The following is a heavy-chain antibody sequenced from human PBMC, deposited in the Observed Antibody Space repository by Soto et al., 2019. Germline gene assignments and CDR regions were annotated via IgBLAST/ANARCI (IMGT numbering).Heavy chain of an antibody. CDR1: GGSISSGGYY. J-gene: IGHJ4*02. CDR2: IYYSGST. V-gene: IGHV4-31*03. Sequence: QVQLQESGPGLVKPSQTLSLTCTVSGGSISSGGYYWSWIRQHPGKGLEWIGYIYYSGSTYYNPSLKSRVSISVDTSKNQFSLKLSSVAAADTAVYYCARANTMITFGVQSGRAFDYWGQGTLVTVSS. CDR3: ARANTMITFGVQSGRAFDY. D-gene: IGHD3-16*01.